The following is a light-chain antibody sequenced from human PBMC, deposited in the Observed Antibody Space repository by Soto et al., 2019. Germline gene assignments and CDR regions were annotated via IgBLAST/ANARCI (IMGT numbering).Light chain of an antibody. Sequence: QSVLTQPPSASGSPGRSVTISCSGTSSDVGDSNSVSWYQQHPGKAPKLLIYEVTKRPSGVPDRFSGSKSGNAASLTVSGLQAEDEADYYCSSYAGSNIWVFGGGTKVTVL. CDR3: SSYAGSNIWV. V-gene: IGLV2-8*01. J-gene: IGLJ3*02. CDR2: EVT. CDR1: SSDVGDSNS.